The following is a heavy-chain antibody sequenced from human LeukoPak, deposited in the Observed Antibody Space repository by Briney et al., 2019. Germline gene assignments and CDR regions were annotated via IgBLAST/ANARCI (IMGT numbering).Heavy chain of an antibody. D-gene: IGHD3-16*02. Sequence: QPGGSLRLSCASSGFTFTNSAMSWVRQAPGKGLEWVAAIGNSGNTYYADSVKGRFTISRDNSKNTLFLQMTRLRAEDTAVYYCAKKRAVIADNWFDPWGQGTLVTVSS. CDR2: IGNSGNT. CDR1: GFTFTNSA. V-gene: IGHV3-23*01. CDR3: AKKRAVIADNWFDP. J-gene: IGHJ5*02.